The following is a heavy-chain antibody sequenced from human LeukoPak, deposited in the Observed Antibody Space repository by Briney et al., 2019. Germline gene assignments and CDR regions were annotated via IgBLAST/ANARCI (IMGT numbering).Heavy chain of an antibody. D-gene: IGHD3-16*02. J-gene: IGHJ4*02. Sequence: PGGSLRLSCAASGFTFSDHYMTWTRQAPGKGLEWISYISSSGSTTYYADSVKGRFTISRDNAKKSLYLQMNSLRVEDTAVYYCARGSYRPFDYWGQGTLVTVSS. CDR2: ISSSGSTT. CDR1: GFTFSDHY. CDR3: ARGSYRPFDY. V-gene: IGHV3-11*01.